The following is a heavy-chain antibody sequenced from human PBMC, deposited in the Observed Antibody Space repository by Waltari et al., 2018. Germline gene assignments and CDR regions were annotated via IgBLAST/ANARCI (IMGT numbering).Heavy chain of an antibody. D-gene: IGHD1-26*01. V-gene: IGHV4-38-2*01. CDR3: ARQGGYINVWWEDYWYFDH. CDR1: AYSLSRGFY. CDR2: INHSGST. Sequence: QVHLQVSGPGLVTPSETLSLTCAVSAYSLSRGFYWGCIRQPPGKGLEWIGSINHSGSTFYNPSLKSRVTISVDTALNHFSLKLNSVTATDTAVYYCARQGGYINVWWEDYWYFDHWGRGTLVTVSS. J-gene: IGHJ2*01.